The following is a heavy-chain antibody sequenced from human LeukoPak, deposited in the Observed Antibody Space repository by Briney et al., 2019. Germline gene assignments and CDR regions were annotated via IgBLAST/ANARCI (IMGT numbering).Heavy chain of an antibody. CDR1: GFTFSSYT. D-gene: IGHD3-22*01. J-gene: IGHJ4*02. CDR3: AKDRGSGSSGYYLVFDY. Sequence: GGSLRLSCAASGFTFSSYTMHWVRQAPGKGLEWVSTISGGGDNTYYADSVKGRFTISRDNSRNTLYLQMNSLRAEDTAIYYCAKDRGSGSSGYYLVFDYWGQGTLVTVSS. CDR2: ISGGGDNT. V-gene: IGHV3-23*01.